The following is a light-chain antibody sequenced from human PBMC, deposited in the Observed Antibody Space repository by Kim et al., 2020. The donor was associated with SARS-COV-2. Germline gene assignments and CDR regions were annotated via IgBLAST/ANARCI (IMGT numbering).Light chain of an antibody. Sequence: QAVVTQEPSLTVSPGGTVTLTCGSSTGAVTGGHYPFWMQQKPGQAPRTLIYDTSNKLSWTPARFSGSLLGDKAALTLSGAQPGDEADYYCLLSYSGVRVFGGGTQLTVL. V-gene: IGLV7-46*01. CDR2: DTS. CDR1: TGAVTGGHY. CDR3: LLSYSGVRV. J-gene: IGLJ3*02.